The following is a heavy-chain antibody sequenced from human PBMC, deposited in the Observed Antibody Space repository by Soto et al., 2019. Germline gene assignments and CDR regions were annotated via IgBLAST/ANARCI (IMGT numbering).Heavy chain of an antibody. CDR2: ISSNGGST. Sequence: GGSLRLSCSASGFTFSSYAMHWVRQAPGKGLEYVSAISSNGGSTYYADSVKGRFTISRDNSKNTLYLKMSSLRAEDTAVYYCVNFHAYYYDSSGYYSGLPFDYWGQGTLVTVSS. D-gene: IGHD3-22*01. CDR3: VNFHAYYYDSSGYYSGLPFDY. V-gene: IGHV3-64D*08. J-gene: IGHJ4*02. CDR1: GFTFSSYA.